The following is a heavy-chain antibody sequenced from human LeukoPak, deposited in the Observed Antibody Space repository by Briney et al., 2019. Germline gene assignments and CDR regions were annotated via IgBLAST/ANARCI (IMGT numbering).Heavy chain of an antibody. D-gene: IGHD6-6*01. CDR3: ARGRNWLSEYHFCMDV. CDR2: INHAGTT. Sequence: SETLSLTCSVNGGSFSGYFWTWVRQSPEKGLEWIGEINHAGTTNYNPSLKSRVTMLVDSPNNQFSLRLNSVTASDTAVYYCARGRNWLSEYHFCMDVWGNGTTVIVSS. V-gene: IGHV4-34*01. CDR1: GGSFSGYF. J-gene: IGHJ6*03.